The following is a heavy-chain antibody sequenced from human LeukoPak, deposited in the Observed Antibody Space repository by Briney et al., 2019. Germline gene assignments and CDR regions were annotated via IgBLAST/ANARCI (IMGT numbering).Heavy chain of an antibody. CDR2: INSDGSST. Sequence: HPGGSLRLSCAASGFTFSSYWMHWVRQAPGKGLVWVSRINSDGSSTSYADSVKGRFTISRDNAKNTLYLQMNSLRAEDTAVYYCARDGSSVGYCSSTSCYPGGNWFDPWGQGTLVTVSS. D-gene: IGHD2-2*01. J-gene: IGHJ5*02. V-gene: IGHV3-74*01. CDR3: ARDGSSVGYCSSTSCYPGGNWFDP. CDR1: GFTFSSYW.